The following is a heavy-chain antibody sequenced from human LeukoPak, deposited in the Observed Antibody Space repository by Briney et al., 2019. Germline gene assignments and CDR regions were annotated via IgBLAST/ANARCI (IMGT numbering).Heavy chain of an antibody. Sequence: GGSLRLSCAASGFTFNIYGMNWVRQAPGKGLEWVSGISGSGVSTDYADSVKGRFTTSRDNAKNSLYLQMNSLRAEDTALYYCAKDIATGNRLYYFDYWGQGTLVTVSS. V-gene: IGHV3-23*01. CDR1: GFTFNIYG. D-gene: IGHD1-14*01. CDR2: ISGSGVST. CDR3: AKDIATGNRLYYFDY. J-gene: IGHJ4*02.